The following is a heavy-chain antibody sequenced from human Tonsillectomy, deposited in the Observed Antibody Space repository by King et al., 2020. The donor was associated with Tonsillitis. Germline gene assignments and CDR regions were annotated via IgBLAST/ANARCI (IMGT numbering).Heavy chain of an antibody. Sequence: QLVQSGAEVKKPGASVKVSCKPSGYTFTSHYIHWVRQAPGQGLEWMGVINPSGGSTNYAQTFQGRVTMTRDTSTSTLYMEMSSMRSEETAVYYCAKESGVRRDIIQTNYHYGMDVWGQGTTVTVSS. CDR3: AKESGVRRDIIQTNYHYGMDV. D-gene: IGHD3-10*01. CDR1: GYTFTSHY. J-gene: IGHJ6*02. CDR2: INPSGGST. V-gene: IGHV1-46*01.